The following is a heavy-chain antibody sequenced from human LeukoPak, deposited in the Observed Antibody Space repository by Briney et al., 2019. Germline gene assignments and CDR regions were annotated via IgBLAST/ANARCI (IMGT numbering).Heavy chain of an antibody. V-gene: IGHV1-8*01. D-gene: IGHD2-8*02. CDR3: ARDWVGVSSVGPSYYYYMDV. J-gene: IGHJ6*03. Sequence: ASVKVSCKASEYTFFSYDINWVRQAPGQGLEWMGWMNPDSGNTGYAQNFQGRVTMSRDTSINTAYMELSSLTSEDTAVYYCARDWVGVSSVGPSYYYYMDVWGKGTTVTVSS. CDR2: MNPDSGNT. CDR1: EYTFFSYD.